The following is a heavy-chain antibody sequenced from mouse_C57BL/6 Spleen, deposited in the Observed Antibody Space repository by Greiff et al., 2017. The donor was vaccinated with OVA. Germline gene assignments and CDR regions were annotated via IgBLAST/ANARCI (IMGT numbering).Heavy chain of an antibody. Sequence: QVQLQQSGAELVKPGASVKISCKASGYAFSSYWMNWVKQRPGKGLEWIGQIYPGDGDTNYNGKFKGKATLTADKSSSTAYMQLSSLTSEDSAVYFCARSRYGNYFDYWGQGTTLTVSS. D-gene: IGHD2-10*02. CDR3: ARSRYGNYFDY. CDR2: IYPGDGDT. V-gene: IGHV1-80*01. CDR1: GYAFSSYW. J-gene: IGHJ2*01.